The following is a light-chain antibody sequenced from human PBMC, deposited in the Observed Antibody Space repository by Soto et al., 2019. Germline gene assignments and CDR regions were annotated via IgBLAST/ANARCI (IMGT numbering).Light chain of an antibody. J-gene: IGLJ2*01. CDR2: DDI. CDR1: SSNIGARYD. Sequence: QSVLTQPPSVSGAPGQRVTISCTGSSSNIGARYDVHWYQQLPGTAPKLLIYDDINRPSGVPDRFSGSKSGTSAFLAITGLQAEDEAEYYCQSYDSSLSGVVFGGGTKLTVL. V-gene: IGLV1-40*01. CDR3: QSYDSSLSGVV.